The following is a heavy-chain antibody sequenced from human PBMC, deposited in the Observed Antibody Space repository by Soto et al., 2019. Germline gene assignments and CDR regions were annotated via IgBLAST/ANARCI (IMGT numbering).Heavy chain of an antibody. Sequence: EVQLLESGGGLVQSGGSLRLSCAASGFTFSSYAMSWVRQAPGKGLDWVSGISGSGGSTYHADSVRGRFIVSRDNSKNTLYLEMNSLRADDTAVYYCAKAGMNTIGYYFDYWGQGTLVTVSS. CDR2: ISGSGGST. CDR3: AKAGMNTIGYYFDY. D-gene: IGHD2-2*01. CDR1: GFTFSSYA. V-gene: IGHV3-23*01. J-gene: IGHJ4*02.